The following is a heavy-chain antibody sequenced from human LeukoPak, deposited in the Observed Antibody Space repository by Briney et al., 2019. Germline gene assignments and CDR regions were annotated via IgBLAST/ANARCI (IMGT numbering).Heavy chain of an antibody. CDR2: ISSSSSYT. J-gene: IGHJ3*02. V-gene: IGHV3-11*06. CDR3: ARDLFYYDILTGYYKDDAFDI. D-gene: IGHD3-9*01. Sequence: GGSLRLSCAASGFTFSDYYMSWIRQAPGKGLEWVSYISSSSSYTNYADSVKGRFTISGDNAKNSLYLQMNSLRAGDTAVYYCARDLFYYDILTGYYKDDAFDIWGQGTMVTVSS. CDR1: GFTFSDYY.